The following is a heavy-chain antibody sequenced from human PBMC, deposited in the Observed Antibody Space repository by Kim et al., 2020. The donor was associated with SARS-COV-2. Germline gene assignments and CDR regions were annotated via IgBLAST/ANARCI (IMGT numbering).Heavy chain of an antibody. Sequence: SETLSLTCAVSGGSFSTYHWAWLRQPPGKGLEWIGHTQYGGGSSYKASLESRLTISLDTSKNQFSLRLTSVTAADTALYYCARFAREVTSCSSASCHLDSWGQGTLVTVSS. CDR3: ARFAREVTSCSSASCHLDS. D-gene: IGHD2-2*01. V-gene: IGHV4-59*12. J-gene: IGHJ4*02. CDR1: GGSFSTYH. CDR2: TQYGGGS.